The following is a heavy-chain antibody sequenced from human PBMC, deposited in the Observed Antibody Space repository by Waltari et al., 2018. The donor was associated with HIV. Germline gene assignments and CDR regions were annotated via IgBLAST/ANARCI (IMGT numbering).Heavy chain of an antibody. CDR3: ARRGATDGVVVAASVEFLTWFDP. Sequence: MLFQQGGGGRLTSSDILSLTSAVYGGSFCRSFWSCIRRAPDNGLGWPGGVIHRGTSNENPSLKGRATGSIDASKKQVSLRLTNVSAADTAVYYCARRGATDGVVVAASVEFLTWFDPWGQGTPVTVSS. V-gene: IGHV4-34*02. CDR1: GGSFCRSF. D-gene: IGHD2-21*01. CDR2: VIHRGTS. J-gene: IGHJ5*02.